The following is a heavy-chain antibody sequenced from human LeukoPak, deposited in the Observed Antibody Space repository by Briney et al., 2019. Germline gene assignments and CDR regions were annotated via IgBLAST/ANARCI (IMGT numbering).Heavy chain of an antibody. Sequence: SETLSLTCTVSGGSMTTHHWNWIRQTPGKGLEWIGYVFDSGRTKENPSLKSRVTLSADTSKNQLSLRLSSVTAADTAVYYCTTIKRGNIFGYFDFWGQGILVRVFS. CDR2: VFDSGRT. V-gene: IGHV4-59*11. CDR3: TTIKRGNIFGYFDF. CDR1: GGSMTTHH. D-gene: IGHD5-18*01. J-gene: IGHJ4*02.